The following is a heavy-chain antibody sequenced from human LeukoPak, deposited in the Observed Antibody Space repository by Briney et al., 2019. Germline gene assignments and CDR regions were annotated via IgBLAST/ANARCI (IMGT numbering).Heavy chain of an antibody. V-gene: IGHV1-2*02. CDR1: GYTFTGYY. CDR3: ARLSWYDSSGYYYGVRDH. D-gene: IGHD3-22*01. Sequence: ASLKVSCKASGYTFTGYYMNWVRQAPGKGLEWMGCFNPKSGGTIYAQKYQGRLTMTRDSSTSTAYMELSRLRSDDTALYYCARLSWYDSSGYYYGVRDHWGRGT. CDR2: FNPKSGGT. J-gene: IGHJ4*02.